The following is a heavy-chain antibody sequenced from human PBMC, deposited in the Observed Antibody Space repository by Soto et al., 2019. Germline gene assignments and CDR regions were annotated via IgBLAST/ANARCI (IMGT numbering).Heavy chain of an antibody. D-gene: IGHD3-22*01. V-gene: IGHV3-23*01. CDR3: AKDKRYYYDSSDRSGYFDY. J-gene: IGHJ4*02. CDR2: ISGSGGNT. CDR1: GFTFSSYA. Sequence: GGSLRLSCAASGFTFSSYAMSWVRQAPGKGLEWVSAISGSGGNTYYADSVKGRFTISRDNSKNTLYLQMNSLRAEDTAVYYCAKDKRYYYDSSDRSGYFDYWGQGTLVTVSS.